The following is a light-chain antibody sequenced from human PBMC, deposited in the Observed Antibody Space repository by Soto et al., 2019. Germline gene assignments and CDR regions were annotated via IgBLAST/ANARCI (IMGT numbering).Light chain of an antibody. J-gene: IGLJ2*01. CDR3: SSYADTNNLV. V-gene: IGLV2-8*01. CDR1: SSDIGGYNF. Sequence: QSVLTQPPSASGSPGQSGTISCTGTSSDIGGYNFVSWYQQHPGKAPKLMIDEVNKRPSGVPDRFSGSKSGNTASLTVSGLQAEDEADYYCSSYADTNNLVFGGGTKVTVL. CDR2: EVN.